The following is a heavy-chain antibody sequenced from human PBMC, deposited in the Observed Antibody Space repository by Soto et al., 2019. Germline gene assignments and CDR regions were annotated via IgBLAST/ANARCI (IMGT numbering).Heavy chain of an antibody. CDR2: ISSSSSTI. Sequence: PGGSLRLSCAASGFTFSSYSMNWVRQAPGKGLEWVSYISSSSSTIYYADSVKGRFTISRDNAKNSLYLQMNSLRAEDTAVYYYARDPVSLLWFGESFASDDYRGQGTLVTVSS. D-gene: IGHD3-10*01. CDR1: GFTFSSYS. CDR3: ARDPVSLLWFGESFASDDY. J-gene: IGHJ4*02. V-gene: IGHV3-48*01.